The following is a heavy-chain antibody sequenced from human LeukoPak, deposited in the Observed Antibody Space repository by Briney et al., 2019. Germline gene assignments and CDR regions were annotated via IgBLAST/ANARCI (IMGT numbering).Heavy chain of an antibody. CDR3: TTAPFYGSGSYSY. CDR1: GFTFINAW. V-gene: IGHV3-15*01. J-gene: IGHJ4*02. D-gene: IGHD3-10*01. Sequence: PGGSLRLSCAASGFTFINAWMSWVRQAPGKGLEWVGRIKSKTDGGTADSAAPVKGRFTISRDDSKNTLYLQMNSLKTEDTAVYYCTTAPFYGSGSYSYWGQGTLVTVSS. CDR2: IKSKTDGGTA.